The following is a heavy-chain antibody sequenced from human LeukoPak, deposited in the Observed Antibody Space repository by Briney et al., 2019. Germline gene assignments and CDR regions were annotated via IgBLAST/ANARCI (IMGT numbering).Heavy chain of an antibody. D-gene: IGHD3-22*01. CDR1: GYTFTGYY. J-gene: IGHJ4*02. CDR2: INPNSGGT. V-gene: IGHV1-2*02. Sequence: ASVKVSCKASGYTFTGYYMHWGRQAPGQGLEWMGWINPNSGGTNNAQKFQGRVTMTRDTSISTAYMELSRLRSDDTAVYYCARDADSSGPTCFDYWGQGTLVTVSS. CDR3: ARDADSSGPTCFDY.